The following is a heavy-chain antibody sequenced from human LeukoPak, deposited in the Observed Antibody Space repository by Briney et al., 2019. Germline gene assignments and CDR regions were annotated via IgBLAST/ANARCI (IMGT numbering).Heavy chain of an antibody. CDR3: ARFGSSWYLDY. V-gene: IGHV3-11*06. D-gene: IGHD6-13*01. J-gene: IGHJ4*02. CDR1: GFTFSDYY. Sequence: GGSLRLSCAASGFTFSDYYMSWIRQAPGKGLEWVSSISSSSSYIYYADSVKGRFIISRDNAKNSLYLQMNSLRAEDTAVYYCARFGSSWYLDYWGQGTLVTVSS. CDR2: ISSSSSYI.